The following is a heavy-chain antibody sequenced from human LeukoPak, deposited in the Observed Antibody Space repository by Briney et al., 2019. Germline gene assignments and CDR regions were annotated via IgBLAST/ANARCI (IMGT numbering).Heavy chain of an antibody. D-gene: IGHD3-22*01. J-gene: IGHJ4*02. CDR1: GYSISSGYY. CDR2: INHSGST. V-gene: IGHV4-38-2*02. Sequence: SETLSLTCTVSGYSISSGYYWSWIRQPPGKGLEWIGEINHSGSTNYNPSLKSRVTMSIDTSKNQFSLKLSSVTAADTAVYYCARRGFKDYYDSSGYYFDYWGQGTLVTVSS. CDR3: ARRGFKDYYDSSGYYFDY.